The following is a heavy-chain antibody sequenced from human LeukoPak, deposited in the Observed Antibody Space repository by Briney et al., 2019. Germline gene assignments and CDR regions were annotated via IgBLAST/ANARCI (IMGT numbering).Heavy chain of an antibody. J-gene: IGHJ6*02. CDR2: MNPNSGNT. Sequence: GASVKVSCKASGYTFTSYDINWVRQATGQGLEWMGWMNPNSGNTGYAQRFQGRVTMTRNTSISTAYMELSSLRSEDTAVYYCARGRSGWFGPIHYYYGMDVWGQGTTVTVSS. CDR1: GYTFTSYD. D-gene: IGHD6-19*01. CDR3: ARGRSGWFGPIHYYYGMDV. V-gene: IGHV1-8*01.